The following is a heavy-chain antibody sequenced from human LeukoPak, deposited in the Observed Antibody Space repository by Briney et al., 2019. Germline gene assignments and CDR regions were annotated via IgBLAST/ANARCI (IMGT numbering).Heavy chain of an antibody. CDR1: GYTFTSYG. CDR3: ARDRAGSSWTPSDY. J-gene: IGHJ4*02. CDR2: ISAYNGNT. D-gene: IGHD6-13*01. Sequence: ASVKVSCKASGYTFTSYGISWVRQAPGQGLEWMGWISAYNGNTNYAQKLQGRVTMTTDTSTSTAYMELRSLRSDDTAVYYCARDRAGSSWTPSDYWGQGTLVTVSS. V-gene: IGHV1-18*01.